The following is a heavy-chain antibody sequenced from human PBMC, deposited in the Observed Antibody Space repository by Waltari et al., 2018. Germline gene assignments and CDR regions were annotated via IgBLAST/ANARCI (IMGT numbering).Heavy chain of an antibody. CDR2: IWYDGSNK. Sequence: VQLVESGGGLVQPGGSLRLSCTASGLTFSSYWMHWVRQAPGKGLEWVAVIWYDGSNKYYADSVKGRFTISRDNSKNTLYLQMNSLRAEDTAVYYCAREIIAAAGTGDYWGQGTLVTVSS. CDR1: GLTFSSYW. D-gene: IGHD6-13*01. CDR3: AREIIAAAGTGDY. V-gene: IGHV3-33*08. J-gene: IGHJ4*02.